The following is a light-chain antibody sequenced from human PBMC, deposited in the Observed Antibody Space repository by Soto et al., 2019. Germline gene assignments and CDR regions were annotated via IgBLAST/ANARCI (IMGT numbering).Light chain of an antibody. CDR1: RSDFGGYNY. Sequence: QSVLTQPASVSGPPGQSITISCTGTRSDFGGYNYVSWYQQHPGKAPKLMIYDVTNRPSGVSTRFSGSKSGNTASLTISGLQADDEADYYCSSYTSSTTPYVFGAGTKVTVL. CDR3: SSYTSSTTPYV. J-gene: IGLJ1*01. CDR2: DVT. V-gene: IGLV2-14*01.